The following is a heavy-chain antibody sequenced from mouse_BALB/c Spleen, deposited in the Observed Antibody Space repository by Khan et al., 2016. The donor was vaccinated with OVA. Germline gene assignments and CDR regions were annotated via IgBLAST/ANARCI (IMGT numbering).Heavy chain of an antibody. CDR1: GDSITSGR. CDR2: INYSGTP. J-gene: IGHJ3*01. V-gene: IGHV3-8*02. CDR3: ARELYYYGSSPAWFAY. D-gene: IGHD1-1*01. Sequence: EVQLQESGPSLVKPSQTLSLTCSVTGDSITSGRWNWIRKFPGNKLEYMGYINYSGTPYYNPSLKSRVSITRDTSKNQYYLQLNSVTTEDTATYYCARELYYYGSSPAWFAYWGQGALVTVS.